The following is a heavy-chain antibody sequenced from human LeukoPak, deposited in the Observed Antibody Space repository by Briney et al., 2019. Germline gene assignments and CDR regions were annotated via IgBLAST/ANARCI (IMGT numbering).Heavy chain of an antibody. CDR3: ATFLYGSGSYRGGPFDY. Sequence: GGSPRLSCAASGFTFSSYAMSWVRQAPGKGLEWVSAISGSGGSTYYADSVKGRFTISRDNSKNTLYLQMNSLRAEDTAVYYCATFLYGSGSYRGGPFDYWGQGTLVTVSS. CDR2: ISGSGGST. V-gene: IGHV3-23*01. J-gene: IGHJ4*02. CDR1: GFTFSSYA. D-gene: IGHD3-10*01.